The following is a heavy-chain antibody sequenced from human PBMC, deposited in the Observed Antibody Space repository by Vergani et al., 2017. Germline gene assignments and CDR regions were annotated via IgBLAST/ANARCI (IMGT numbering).Heavy chain of an antibody. CDR2: IIPIFGTA. CDR3: ARDRSPGFGGSRYGMDV. J-gene: IGHJ6*02. D-gene: IGHD3-10*01. Sequence: QVQLVQSGAEVKKPGSSVKVSCKASGGTFSSYAISWVRQAPGQGLEWMGGIIPIFGTANYAQKFQGRVTITADESTSTAYMELSSLRSEDTAVYYCARDRSPGFGGSRYGMDVWGQGTTVTVSS. CDR1: GGTFSSYA. V-gene: IGHV1-69*01.